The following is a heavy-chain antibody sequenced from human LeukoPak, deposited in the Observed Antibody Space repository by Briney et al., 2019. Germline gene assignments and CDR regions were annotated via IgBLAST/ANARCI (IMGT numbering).Heavy chain of an antibody. CDR2: IRYDGSLK. Sequence: GGSLRLSCVASGFTLSSYAIHWVRQAPGKGLEWVAFIRYDGSLKNYADLVKGRFTIPTDNSKNTLYLQMNSLRGDDTAVYYCANLPLYDSSGPDDYWGQGTLVTVSS. CDR3: ANLPLYDSSGPDDY. D-gene: IGHD3-22*01. CDR1: GFTLSSYA. V-gene: IGHV3-30*02. J-gene: IGHJ4*02.